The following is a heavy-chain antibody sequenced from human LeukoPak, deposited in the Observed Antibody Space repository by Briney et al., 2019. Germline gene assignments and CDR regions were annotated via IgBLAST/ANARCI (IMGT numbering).Heavy chain of an antibody. CDR3: ARGHYGPLPNY. V-gene: IGHV3-30*01. CDR2: ISYDGSNK. CDR1: GFTFSSYA. D-gene: IGHD3-10*01. Sequence: GGSLRLSRAASGFTFSSYAMHWVRQAPGKGLEWVAVISYDGSNKYYADSVKGRFTISRDNSKNTLYLQMNSLRAEDTAVYYCARGHYGPLPNYWGQGTLVTVSS. J-gene: IGHJ4*02.